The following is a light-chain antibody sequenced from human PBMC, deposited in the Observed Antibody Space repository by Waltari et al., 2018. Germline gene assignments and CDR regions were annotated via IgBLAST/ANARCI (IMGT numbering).Light chain of an antibody. CDR2: DTS. CDR3: QQHSNWPT. CDR1: PSVSDY. Sequence: EIVLTQSPATLSLSPGERATLSCRASPSVSDYLAWYQQKPGQAPRLLIYDTSNRATGIPARFSGSGSGTDFTLTILGLEPEDFAVYYCQQHSNWPTFGGGTKVEIK. J-gene: IGKJ4*01. V-gene: IGKV3-11*01.